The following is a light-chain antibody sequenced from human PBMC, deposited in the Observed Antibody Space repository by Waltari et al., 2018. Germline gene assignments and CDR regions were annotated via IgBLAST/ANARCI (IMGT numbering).Light chain of an antibody. CDR3: QQFNTYPLT. CDR2: ASF. V-gene: IGKV1-9*01. Sequence: TITCPGSQGISNYLAWFQQKPGKAPNPLIYASFTLQSGVPSRFSGSGSGTDFTLTISSLQPEDFATYYCQQFNTYPLTFGQGTRLEIK. CDR1: QGISNY. J-gene: IGKJ5*01.